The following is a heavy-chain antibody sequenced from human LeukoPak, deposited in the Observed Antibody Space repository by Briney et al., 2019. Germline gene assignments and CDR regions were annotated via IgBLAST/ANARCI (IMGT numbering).Heavy chain of an antibody. CDR1: GYTFTGYY. CDR3: ARDTLTDGFDY. Sequence: ASVKVSCKASGYTFTGYYMHWVRQAPGQGLEWMGWINPNSGGTNYAQKFQGRVTITADKSTSTAYMELSSLRSEDTAVYYCARDTLTDGFDYWGQGTLVTVSS. V-gene: IGHV1-2*02. J-gene: IGHJ4*02. CDR2: INPNSGGT.